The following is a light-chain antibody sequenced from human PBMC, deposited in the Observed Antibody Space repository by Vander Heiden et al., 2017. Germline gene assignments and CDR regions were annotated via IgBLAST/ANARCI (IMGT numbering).Light chain of an antibody. CDR2: GAS. J-gene: IGKJ2*01. CDR1: QSVSSSY. CDR3: QQYGSSQYT. Sequence: EIVLTQSPGTLSLSPGERATLSCRASQSVSSSYLAWYQQKPGQAPRLLNYGASSRATGIPDRFSGSGSGTGFTLTLSRLEPEDFAVYYCQQYGSSQYTFGQGTKLEIK. V-gene: IGKV3-20*01.